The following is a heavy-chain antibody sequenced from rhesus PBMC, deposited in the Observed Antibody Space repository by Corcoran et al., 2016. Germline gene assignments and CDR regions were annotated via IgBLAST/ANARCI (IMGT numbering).Heavy chain of an antibody. Sequence: QVQLQESGPGLVKPSETLSLICVVSGDSISDNYWNWIRPAPGRGLEWIGYFGGSSGNTYYNPSLKSRVTISTDTSKNQFSLELSSVTAADTAVYYCARSGVTATVYWGQGVLVTVSS. D-gene: IGHD3-34*01. CDR1: GDSISDNY. V-gene: IGHV4-165*02. CDR3: ARSGVTATVY. J-gene: IGHJ4*01. CDR2: FGGSSGNT.